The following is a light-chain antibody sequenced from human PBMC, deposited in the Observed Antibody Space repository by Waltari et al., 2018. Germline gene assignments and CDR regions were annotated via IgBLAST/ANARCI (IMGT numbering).Light chain of an antibody. J-gene: IGKJ1*01. CDR1: QSISNW. V-gene: IGKV1-5*03. Sequence: DIQMTQPPSTLSASVGDRVTITCRASQSISNWLAWFQQKPGKAPHLLIYKATTLESGVPSRFSGSASGTEFTLTISSVQPDDFATYYCQQYNTYSRTFGQGTKVEFK. CDR2: KAT. CDR3: QQYNTYSRT.